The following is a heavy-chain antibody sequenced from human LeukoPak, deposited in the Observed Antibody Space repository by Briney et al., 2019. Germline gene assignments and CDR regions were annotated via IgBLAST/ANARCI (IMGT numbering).Heavy chain of an antibody. D-gene: IGHD3-10*01. Sequence: GGSLRLSCAASGFTVSSNYMSWVRQAPGKGLVWVSRINSDGSSTSYADSVKGRFTISRDNAKNTLYLQMNSLRAEDTAVYYCARVQPNYYGSGNFLFDYWGQGTLVTVSS. CDR1: GFTVSSNY. CDR2: INSDGSST. CDR3: ARVQPNYYGSGNFLFDY. J-gene: IGHJ4*02. V-gene: IGHV3-74*01.